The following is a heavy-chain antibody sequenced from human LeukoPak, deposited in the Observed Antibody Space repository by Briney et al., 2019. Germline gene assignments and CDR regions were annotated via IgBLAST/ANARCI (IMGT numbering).Heavy chain of an antibody. D-gene: IGHD4-17*01. CDR1: GFTFSSYA. CDR2: ISYDGSNK. CDR3: ARGVATVTTGRSSYNWFDP. J-gene: IGHJ5*02. Sequence: QPGRSLRLSCAASGFTFSSYAMHWVRQAPGKGLEWVAVISYDGSNKYYADSVKGRFTISRDNSKNTLYLQMNSLRAEDTAVYYCARGVATVTTGRSSYNWFDPWGQGTVVTVSS. V-gene: IGHV3-30-3*01.